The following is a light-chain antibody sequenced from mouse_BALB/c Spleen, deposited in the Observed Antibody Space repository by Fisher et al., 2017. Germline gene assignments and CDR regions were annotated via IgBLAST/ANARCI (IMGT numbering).Light chain of an antibody. V-gene: IGKV3-10*01. Sequence: IVLTQTPASLAVSLGQRATISCRASVSVDNYGISFMNWFQQKPGQPPKLLIYLASNLESGVPARFSGSGSGTSYSLTISSMEAEDAATYYCQQWSSNPLTFGAGTKLELK. CDR1: VSVDNYGISF. CDR2: LAS. J-gene: IGKJ5*01. CDR3: QQWSSNPLT.